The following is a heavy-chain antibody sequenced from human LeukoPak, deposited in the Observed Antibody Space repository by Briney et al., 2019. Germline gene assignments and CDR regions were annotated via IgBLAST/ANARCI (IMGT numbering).Heavy chain of an antibody. Sequence: PSETLSLTCTVSGGSISSYYWSWIRQPPGKGLEWIGYIYYSGSTNYNPSLKSRVTISVDTSKNQFSLKLSSVTAADTAVYYCARDGARYFGGPYMDVWGKGTTVTISS. J-gene: IGHJ6*03. D-gene: IGHD3-9*01. CDR1: GGSISSYY. V-gene: IGHV4-59*01. CDR2: IYYSGST. CDR3: ARDGARYFGGPYMDV.